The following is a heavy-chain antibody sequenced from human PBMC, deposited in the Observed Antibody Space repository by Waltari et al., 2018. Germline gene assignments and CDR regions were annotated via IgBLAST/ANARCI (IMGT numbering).Heavy chain of an antibody. Sequence: QVQLQQWGAGLLKPSETLSLTCAVYGGSFSGYYWSWISQPPGKGLEWIGEINHSGSTNYNPSLKSRVTISVDTSKNQFSLKLSSVTAADTAVYYCARYYYDSSGYVDYWGQGTLVTVSS. V-gene: IGHV4-34*01. CDR1: GGSFSGYY. D-gene: IGHD3-22*01. J-gene: IGHJ4*02. CDR2: INHSGST. CDR3: ARYYYDSSGYVDY.